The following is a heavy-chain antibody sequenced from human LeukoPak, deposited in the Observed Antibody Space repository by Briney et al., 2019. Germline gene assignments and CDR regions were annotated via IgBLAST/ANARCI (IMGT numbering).Heavy chain of an antibody. CDR2: INPSGGST. J-gene: IGHJ4*02. CDR3: AREYDTAMDKYYFDY. CDR1: GYTFTSYY. D-gene: IGHD5-18*01. Sequence: ASVKVSCKASGYTFTSYYMHWVRQAPGQGLEWMGIINPSGGSTSYAQKFQGRVTMTRDTSTSTVYMELSSPRSEDTAVYYCAREYDTAMDKYYFDYWGQGTLVTVSS. V-gene: IGHV1-46*01.